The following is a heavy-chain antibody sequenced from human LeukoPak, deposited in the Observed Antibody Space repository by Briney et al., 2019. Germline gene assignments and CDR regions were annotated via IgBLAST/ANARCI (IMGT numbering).Heavy chain of an antibody. CDR2: FDPEDGDT. Sequence: GASVKVSCKVAGYILTELFIHWVREAPGKGLEWMGGFDPEDGDTIYAQKFQDRVTMTDDTSTDTDYVELNRLRSEDTAVYYCAIYGSSGYYLEYWGQGTGVTVSS. CDR1: GYILTELF. CDR3: AIYGSSGYYLEY. J-gene: IGHJ4*02. V-gene: IGHV1-24*01. D-gene: IGHD3-22*01.